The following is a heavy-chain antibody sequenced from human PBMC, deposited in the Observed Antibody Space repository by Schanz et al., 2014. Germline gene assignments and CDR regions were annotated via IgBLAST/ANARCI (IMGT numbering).Heavy chain of an antibody. D-gene: IGHD5-18*01. CDR3: GRAGTGMAGWYFEL. CDR2: FDAHDGRA. V-gene: IGHV3-23*04. CDR1: GFSFGNYG. Sequence: EVQLVESGGGWVQPGGSLRLSCEASGFSFGNYGMSWVRQAPGKGLEWVSGFDAHDGRAYYADSAKGRFTISRDNSKNTLFLQMSSLRVDDMAVYYCGRAGTGMAGWYFELWGRGTLVTVSS. J-gene: IGHJ2*01.